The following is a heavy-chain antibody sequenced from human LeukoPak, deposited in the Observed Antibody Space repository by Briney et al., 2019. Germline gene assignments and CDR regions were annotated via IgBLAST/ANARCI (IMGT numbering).Heavy chain of an antibody. V-gene: IGHV4-38-2*02. CDR2: IYHSGST. J-gene: IGHJ5*02. CDR1: GYSISSGYY. Sequence: SETLSLTCTVSGYSISSGYYWGWIRQPPGKGLEWIGRIYHSGSTYYNPSLKSRVTISVDTSKNQFSLKLSSVTAADTAVYYCARESYSGSYFGHWFDPWGQGTLVTVSS. CDR3: ARESYSGSYFGHWFDP. D-gene: IGHD1-26*01.